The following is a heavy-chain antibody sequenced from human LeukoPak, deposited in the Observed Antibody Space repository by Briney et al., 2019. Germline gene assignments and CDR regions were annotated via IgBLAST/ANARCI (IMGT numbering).Heavy chain of an antibody. J-gene: IGHJ4*02. CDR1: GFTFSSYG. Sequence: GGSLRLSCAGSGFTFSSYGMHWVRQAPGKGLEWVAFIRYDGSNKYYADSVKGRFTISRDNSKNTLYLQMNSLRVEDTAVYYCAKDSLTMIVGRQKRGLDYWGQGTLVTVSS. CDR2: IRYDGSNK. V-gene: IGHV3-30*02. D-gene: IGHD3-22*01. CDR3: AKDSLTMIVGRQKRGLDY.